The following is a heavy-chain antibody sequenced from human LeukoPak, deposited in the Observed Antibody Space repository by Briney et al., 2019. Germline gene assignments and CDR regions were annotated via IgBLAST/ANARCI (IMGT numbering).Heavy chain of an antibody. CDR1: GGSISSSSYY. D-gene: IGHD2-2*01. J-gene: IGHJ4*02. V-gene: IGHV4-39*01. CDR2: IYYSGRT. Sequence: SETLSLTCSVSGGSISSSSYYWGWIRQPPAKGLEWIGSIYYSGRTYYNPSLKSRVTISVDTSKNQFSLDLTSVTATDTAVYYCGRLVGSCSTTSYSFDYWGQGTLVTVSS. CDR3: GRLVGSCSTTSYSFDY.